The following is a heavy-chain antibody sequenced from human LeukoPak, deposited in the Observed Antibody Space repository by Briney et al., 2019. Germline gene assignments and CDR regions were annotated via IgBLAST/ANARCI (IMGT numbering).Heavy chain of an antibody. Sequence: ASVTVSYTPSGRTFTNYAISWVRQAPGQGLEWMGRIIPIFAIANYAQKFQGRVTINADKSTSTAYMELSSLRSEDTAVYFCARQGYYYDRSDAFDIWGQGTMVTVSS. J-gene: IGHJ3*02. CDR2: IIPIFAIA. V-gene: IGHV1-69*04. CDR1: GRTFTNYA. D-gene: IGHD3-22*01. CDR3: ARQGYYYDRSDAFDI.